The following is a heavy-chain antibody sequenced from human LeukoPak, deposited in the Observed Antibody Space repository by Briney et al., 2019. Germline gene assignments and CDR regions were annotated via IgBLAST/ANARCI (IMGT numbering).Heavy chain of an antibody. D-gene: IGHD3-3*01. CDR1: GGSISSGDYY. CDR2: IYYSGSA. V-gene: IGHV4-30-4*01. CDR3: ARGLAAYYDFWSGYYIAFDI. J-gene: IGHJ3*02. Sequence: SETLSLTCTVSGGSISSGDYYWSWIRQPPGKGLEWIGYIYYSGSAYYNPSLKSRVTISVDTSKNQFSLKLSSVTAADTAVYYCARGLAAYYDFWSGYYIAFDIWGQGTMVTVSS.